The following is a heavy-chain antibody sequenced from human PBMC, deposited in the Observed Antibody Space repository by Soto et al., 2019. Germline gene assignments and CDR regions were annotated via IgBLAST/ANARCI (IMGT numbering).Heavy chain of an antibody. D-gene: IGHD3-10*01. V-gene: IGHV1-18*01. CDR2: ISAYNGNT. J-gene: IGHJ6*02. CDR3: ARDRSFYYYGSGSYLPFYYYGMDV. CDR1: GGTFSSYA. Sequence: VASVKVSCKASGGTFSSYAISWVRQAPGQGLEWMGWISAYNGNTNYAQKLQGRVTMTTDTSTSTAYMELRSLRSDDTAVYYCARDRSFYYYGSGSYLPFYYYGMDVWGQGTTVTVSS.